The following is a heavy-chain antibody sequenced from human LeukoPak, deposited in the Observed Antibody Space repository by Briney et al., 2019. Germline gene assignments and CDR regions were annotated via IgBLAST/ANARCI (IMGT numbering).Heavy chain of an antibody. D-gene: IGHD3-10*01. Sequence: ASVKVSCKASGYTFTCYYIHWVRHAHGQGQERMGWINPNRSGTNVAQKVQGRVTMTRDTSISTAYMELSRLRSDDTAVYYCATDAELVWFGDLLGGMDVWGQGTTVTVSS. V-gene: IGHV1-2*02. CDR2: INPNRSGT. CDR3: ATDAELVWFGDLLGGMDV. CDR1: GYTFTCYY. J-gene: IGHJ6*02.